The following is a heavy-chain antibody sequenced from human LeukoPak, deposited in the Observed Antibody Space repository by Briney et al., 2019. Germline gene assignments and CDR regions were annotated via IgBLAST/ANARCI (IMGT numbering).Heavy chain of an antibody. D-gene: IGHD5-12*01. CDR3: ASQWLINGKIDH. Sequence: SETLSLTCTVSGASISSYYGTWIRQPAGKGLEWIGRINTSGSTNYNPSLKSRVTMSVDTSKNQFSLKLSSVTAADTAVYYCASQWLINGKIDHWGQGTLVTVSS. CDR2: INTSGST. V-gene: IGHV4-4*07. CDR1: GASISSYY. J-gene: IGHJ4*02.